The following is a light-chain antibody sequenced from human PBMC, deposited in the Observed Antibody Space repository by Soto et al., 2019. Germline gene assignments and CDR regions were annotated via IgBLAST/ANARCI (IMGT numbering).Light chain of an antibody. V-gene: IGLV2-11*01. CDR1: SSDVGGYNY. CDR3: CSYAGSYV. CDR2: DVS. J-gene: IGLJ1*01. Sequence: VLTQPRSVSGSPGQSVTISCTGTSSDVGGYNYVSWYQQHPGKAPKLMIYDVSKRPSGVPDRFSGSKSGNTASLTISGLQAEDEADYYCCSYAGSYVFGTGTKLTVL.